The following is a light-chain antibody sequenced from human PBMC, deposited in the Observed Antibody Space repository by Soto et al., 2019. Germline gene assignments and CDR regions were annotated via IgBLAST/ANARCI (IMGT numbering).Light chain of an antibody. V-gene: IGKV1-27*01. CDR3: QKYSSVPV. J-gene: IGKJ3*01. CDR1: QDIRNF. CDR2: AAS. Sequence: DIQMTQSPTSLSASVGDRVTITCRASQDIRNFVAWYKQKRGKAPKLLIYAASTLQSGVPSRFSGSGSGTDFTLTITSLHAEGVATFSCQKYSSVPVFGPGTKVETK.